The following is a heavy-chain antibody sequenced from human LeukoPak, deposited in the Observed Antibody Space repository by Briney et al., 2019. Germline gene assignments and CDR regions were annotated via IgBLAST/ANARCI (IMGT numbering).Heavy chain of an antibody. D-gene: IGHD6-6*01. Sequence: PSETLSLTCTVSGGSISRYYWSWIRQPPGKGLEWIGYIYTSGSTNYNPSLKSRVTISVDTSKNQFSLKLSSVTAADTAVYYCARHAARGSSPGAYYYYMDVWGKGTTVTVSS. V-gene: IGHV4-4*09. J-gene: IGHJ6*03. CDR1: GGSISRYY. CDR3: ARHAARGSSPGAYYYYMDV. CDR2: IYTSGST.